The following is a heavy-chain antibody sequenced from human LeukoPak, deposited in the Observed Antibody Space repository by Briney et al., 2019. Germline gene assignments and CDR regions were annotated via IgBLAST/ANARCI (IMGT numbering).Heavy chain of an antibody. CDR1: GFTFDDYA. J-gene: IGHJ6*02. V-gene: IGHV3-66*01. CDR2: IYSGGST. Sequence: GGSLRLSCAASGFTFDDYAMHWVRQAPGKGLEWVSVIYSGGSTYYADSVKGRFTISRDNSKNTLYLQMNSLRAEDTAVYYCARDGGGYCSGGSCYGDYYGMDVWGQGTTVTVSS. CDR3: ARDGGGYCSGGSCYGDYYGMDV. D-gene: IGHD2-15*01.